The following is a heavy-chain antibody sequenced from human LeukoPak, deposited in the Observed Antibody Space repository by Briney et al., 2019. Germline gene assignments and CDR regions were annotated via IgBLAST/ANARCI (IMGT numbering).Heavy chain of an antibody. CDR1: GFTFSSYS. CDR2: ISGSGGST. CDR3: AKVMGDYGDIRFDY. Sequence: GGSLRLSCAASGFTFSSYSMTWVRQAPGKGLEWVSAISGSGGSTYYADSVKGRFTISRDNSKNTLYLQMNSLRAEDTAVYYCAKVMGDYGDIRFDYWGQGTLVTVSS. D-gene: IGHD4-17*01. V-gene: IGHV3-23*01. J-gene: IGHJ4*02.